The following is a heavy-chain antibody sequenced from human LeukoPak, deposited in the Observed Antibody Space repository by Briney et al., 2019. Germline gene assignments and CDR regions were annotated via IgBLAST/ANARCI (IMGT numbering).Heavy chain of an antibody. J-gene: IGHJ4*02. CDR2: VSSSSTYI. CDR1: GFTFSSYS. D-gene: IGHD6-13*01. CDR3: AKLRDTSTWFGFDY. Sequence: PGGSLRLSCAASGFTFSSYSMNWVRQAPGKGLEWVSFVSSSSTYIYYADSVKGRFTISRDNSENTLFLHMDSLRAEDTAVYYCAKLRDTSTWFGFDYWGQGTLVTVSS. V-gene: IGHV3-21*04.